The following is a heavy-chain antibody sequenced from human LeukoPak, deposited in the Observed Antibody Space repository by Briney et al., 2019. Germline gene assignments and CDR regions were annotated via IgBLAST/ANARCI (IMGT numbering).Heavy chain of an antibody. J-gene: IGHJ4*02. V-gene: IGHV4-4*07. CDR2: IQSSGSA. CDR1: GGSISSYF. D-gene: IGHD3-22*01. CDR3: ATGGYFDSSGYYRTPIDY. Sequence: SETLSLTCTVSGGSISSYFWSWIRQPAGKGLEVIGRIQSSGSAIYNPSLKSRVTMSVDMARNQFSLELGSVTAADTAVYCRATGGYFDSSGYYRTPIDYWGQGTPVTVSS.